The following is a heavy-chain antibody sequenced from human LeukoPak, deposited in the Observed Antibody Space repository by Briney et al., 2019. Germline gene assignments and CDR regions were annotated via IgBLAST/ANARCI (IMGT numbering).Heavy chain of an antibody. CDR3: ASQTIAAAGTDY. V-gene: IGHV3-21*01. D-gene: IGHD6-13*01. J-gene: IGHJ4*02. CDR1: GFTFSSYA. Sequence: GGSLRFSCAASGFTFSSYAMHWVRQAPGKGLEWVSAISGSGGSTYYADSVKGRFTISRDNAKNSLYLQMNSLRAEDTAVYYCASQTIAAAGTDYWGQGTLVTVSS. CDR2: ISGSGGST.